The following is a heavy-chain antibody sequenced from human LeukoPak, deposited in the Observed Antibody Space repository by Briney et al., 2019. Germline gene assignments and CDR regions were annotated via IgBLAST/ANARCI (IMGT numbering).Heavy chain of an antibody. Sequence: SETLSLTCTVSGVSMSIYFWSGIRQPPGKRLEWIALISYIGSSNYNPSLTSRATISVDSSKNQFSLKLNSVTAADTAVYYCVGWQVAGAFEIWGQGTMVTVSS. V-gene: IGHV4-59*01. D-gene: IGHD6-19*01. CDR3: VGWQVAGAFEI. CDR2: ISYIGSS. J-gene: IGHJ3*02. CDR1: GVSMSIYF.